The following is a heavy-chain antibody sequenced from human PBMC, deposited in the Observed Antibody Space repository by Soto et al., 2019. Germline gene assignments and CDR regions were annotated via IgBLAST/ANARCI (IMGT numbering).Heavy chain of an antibody. J-gene: IGHJ5*02. CDR3: ARHRARNSFDP. CDR2: IYYSVST. CDR1: GGSISSSSYY. D-gene: IGHD6-6*01. V-gene: IGHV4-39*01. Sequence: PSETLSLTCIVSGGSISSSSYYWGWIRQPPGKGLEWIGSIYYSVSTYYNPSLKSRVTISVDASNNQFSLKLSSVTAADTAVFYCARHRARNSFDPWGQGALVTVSS.